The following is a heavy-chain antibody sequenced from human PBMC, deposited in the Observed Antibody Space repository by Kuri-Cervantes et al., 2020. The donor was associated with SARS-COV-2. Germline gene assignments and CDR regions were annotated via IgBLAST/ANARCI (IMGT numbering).Heavy chain of an antibody. D-gene: IGHD3-22*01. Sequence: GGSLRLSCAASGLTFSTFAMGWVRQAPGKGLEWVSFIDNAASNTYYADFVKGRFTISRDSSTNMVSLQMNSLRGDDTAVYYCAKDLYESGGYTWAYWGQGTRVTV. CDR1: GLTFSTFA. CDR3: AKDLYESGGYTWAY. J-gene: IGHJ4*02. CDR2: IDNAASNT. V-gene: IGHV3-23*03.